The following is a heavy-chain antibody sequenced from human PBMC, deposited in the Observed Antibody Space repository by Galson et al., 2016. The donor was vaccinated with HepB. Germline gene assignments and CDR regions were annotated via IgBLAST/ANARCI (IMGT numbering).Heavy chain of an antibody. CDR2: IKGDGSTI. CDR1: GFTFRSYW. D-gene: IGHD6-19*01. J-gene: IGHJ3*01. V-gene: IGHV3-7*03. CDR3: ARDSSPGTEATGWYDAFDL. Sequence: SLRLSCAASGFTFRSYWMTWVRQTPGKGLEWVANIKGDGSTIHYADSVEGRFTISRDNAQSSMFLQMSSLRPEDTAFYYCARDSSPGTEATGWYDAFDLWGHGTMVAVSS.